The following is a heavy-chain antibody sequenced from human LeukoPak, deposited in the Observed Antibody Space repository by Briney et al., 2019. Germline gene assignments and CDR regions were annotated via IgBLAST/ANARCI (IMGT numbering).Heavy chain of an antibody. V-gene: IGHV4-59*08. CDR2: IYYSGST. J-gene: IGHJ4*02. Sequence: SETLSLTCTVSGGSISSYYWSWIRQPPGQGLEWIGYIYYSGSTNYNPSLKSRVTISVDTSKNQFSLKLSSVTAADTAVYYCARHYDSSAYWYYFDYWGQGTLVTVSS. CDR3: ARHYDSSAYWYYFDY. CDR1: GGSISSYY. D-gene: IGHD3-22*01.